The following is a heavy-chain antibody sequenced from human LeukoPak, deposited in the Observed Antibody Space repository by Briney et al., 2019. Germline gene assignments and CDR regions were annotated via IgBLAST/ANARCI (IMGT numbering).Heavy chain of an antibody. CDR3: ARGAYYYDSSG. Sequence: GSLRLSCAASGFTVSSNYMSWVRQAPGKGLEWVSVIYSGGSTYYADSVKGRFTISRDNSKNTLYLQMNSPRAEDTAVYYCARGAYYYDSSGWGQGTLVTVSS. CDR1: GFTVSSNY. D-gene: IGHD3-22*01. J-gene: IGHJ4*02. V-gene: IGHV3-53*01. CDR2: IYSGGST.